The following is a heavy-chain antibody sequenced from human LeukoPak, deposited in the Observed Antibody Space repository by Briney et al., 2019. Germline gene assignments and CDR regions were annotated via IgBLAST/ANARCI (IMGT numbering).Heavy chain of an antibody. V-gene: IGHV3-74*01. CDR2: INSDGDST. CDR3: ARPPYSSGSFDL. J-gene: IGHJ2*01. Sequence: PGGSLRLSCAASGFTFSKYWMHWVRQAPGKGLVWVSRINSDGDSTLYADSVKGRFTIPRDNAKNTLFLQMNSLRAEDTAVYYCARPPYSSGSFDLWGRGTLVTVSS. D-gene: IGHD6-19*01. CDR1: GFTFSKYW.